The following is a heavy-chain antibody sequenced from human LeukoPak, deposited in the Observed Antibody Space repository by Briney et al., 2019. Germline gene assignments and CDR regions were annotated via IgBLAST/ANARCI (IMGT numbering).Heavy chain of an antibody. CDR1: GFTSDDYA. Sequence: PGRSLRLSCAASGFTSDDYAMHWVRQAPGKGLEWVSGISWNSGSISCADSVKGRFTISRDNAKNSLYLQMNSLRAEDMALYYCAKAAGTSYYYYYMDVWGKGTTVTVSS. CDR3: AKAAGTSYYYYYMDV. J-gene: IGHJ6*03. CDR2: ISWNSGSI. D-gene: IGHD6-19*01. V-gene: IGHV3-9*02.